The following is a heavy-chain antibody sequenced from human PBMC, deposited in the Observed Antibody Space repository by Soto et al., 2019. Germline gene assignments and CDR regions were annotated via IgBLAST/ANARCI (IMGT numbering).Heavy chain of an antibody. V-gene: IGHV4-59*01. Sequence: NPSETLSLTCTVSGGSISSYYWSWIRQPPGKGLEWIGYIYYSGSTNYNPSLKSRVTISVDTSKNQFSLKLSSVTAADTAVYYCARYYYDSSGYYPETSWFDPWGQGTLVTVSS. CDR3: ARYYYDSSGYYPETSWFDP. J-gene: IGHJ5*02. CDR1: GGSISSYY. D-gene: IGHD3-22*01. CDR2: IYYSGST.